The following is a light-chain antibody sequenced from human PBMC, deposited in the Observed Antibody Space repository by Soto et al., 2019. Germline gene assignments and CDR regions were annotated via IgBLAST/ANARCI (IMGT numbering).Light chain of an antibody. J-gene: IGLJ2*01. Sequence: QSALTQPRSVSGSPGQSVAISCTGSSSDVGGYNYVSWYQQEPGKAPKLMIYDVSQRPPGVPDRFSGSKSGNTASLTISGLQAEDEADYYCCSHAGSYPVVFGAGTKRPS. V-gene: IGLV2-11*01. CDR1: SSDVGGYNY. CDR2: DVS. CDR3: CSHAGSYPVV.